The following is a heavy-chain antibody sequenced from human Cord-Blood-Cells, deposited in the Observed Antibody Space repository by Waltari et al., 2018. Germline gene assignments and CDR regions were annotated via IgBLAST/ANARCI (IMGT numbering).Heavy chain of an antibody. Sequence: QVQLVQSGAEVKKPGASVKVSCKASGYTFTSYDINWVRQATGQGLEWMGWMNLKSGNTGSAQKFQGRVTITRSTSISTAYMELSSLRSEDTAVYYCARGRSGSTNWFDPWGEGTLVTVSS. D-gene: IGHD6-13*01. CDR1: GYTFTSYD. CDR2: MNLKSGNT. CDR3: ARGRSGSTNWFDP. J-gene: IGHJ5*02. V-gene: IGHV1-8*03.